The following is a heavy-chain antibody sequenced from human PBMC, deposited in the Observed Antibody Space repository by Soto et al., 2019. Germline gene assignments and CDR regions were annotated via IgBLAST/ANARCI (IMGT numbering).Heavy chain of an antibody. CDR2: LYYTGTT. Sequence: QVHLQESGPGPVEPSQTLSLTCTVSGASISSGGYFWSWIRQFPGKGLEWIGDLYYTGTTSYNPSLMSRLAMSANTSKNKFSLRVTSVTVADTAIYYCARVGVVAASPSYWYFDLWGRGTLVTVSS. CDR3: ARVGVVAASPSYWYFDL. D-gene: IGHD2-15*01. V-gene: IGHV4-31*03. J-gene: IGHJ2*01. CDR1: GASISSGGYF.